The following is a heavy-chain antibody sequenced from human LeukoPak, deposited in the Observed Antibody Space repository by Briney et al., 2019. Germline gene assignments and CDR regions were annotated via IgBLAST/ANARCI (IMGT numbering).Heavy chain of an antibody. J-gene: IGHJ4*02. V-gene: IGHV4-59*01. CDR3: ARGLMTADFDY. Sequence: SETLSLTCTVSGGSISSYYWSWIRQPPGRGLEWTGYIYYSGSTNYNPSLKSRVTISVDTSKNQFSLKLSSVTAADTAVYYCARGLMTADFDYWGQGTLVTVSS. CDR2: IYYSGST. CDR1: GGSISSYY. D-gene: IGHD2-2*01.